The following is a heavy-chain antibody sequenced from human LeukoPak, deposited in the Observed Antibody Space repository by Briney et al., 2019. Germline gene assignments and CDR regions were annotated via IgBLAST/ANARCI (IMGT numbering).Heavy chain of an antibody. CDR2: IYTSGST. V-gene: IGHV4-61*02. J-gene: IGHJ4*02. CDR1: GGSISSGSYY. D-gene: IGHD6-13*01. Sequence: PSQTLSLTCTVSGGSISSGSYYWSWIRQPAGKGLEWIGRIYTSGSTNYNPSLKSRVTISVDTSKNQFSLKLSSVTAADTAVYYCARRVGSSWLFDYWGQGTLVTVSS. CDR3: ARRVGSSWLFDY.